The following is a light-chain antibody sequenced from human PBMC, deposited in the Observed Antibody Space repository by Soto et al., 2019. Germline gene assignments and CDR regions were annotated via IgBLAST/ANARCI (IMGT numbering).Light chain of an antibody. CDR1: QSVSSSY. Sequence: EIVLTQSPGTLSLSPGERATLSCRASQSVSSSYLAWYQQKPGQAPRLLIYGASSRATGIPDRFSGSGSGTDFTLTISRLEPEDFAVYYCQHYGSSYRYTFGQGTKLEIK. V-gene: IGKV3-20*01. CDR2: GAS. CDR3: QHYGSSYRYT. J-gene: IGKJ2*01.